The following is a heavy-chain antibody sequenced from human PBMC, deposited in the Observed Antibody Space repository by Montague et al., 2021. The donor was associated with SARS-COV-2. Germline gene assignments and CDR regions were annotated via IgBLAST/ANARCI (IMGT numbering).Heavy chain of an antibody. CDR1: GGSISSSSYY. J-gene: IGHJ3*02. Sequence: SETLSLTCTVSGGSISSSSYYWGWIRQLPGTGLEWIESIYYSGSTYYTPSIKSLVTISVDTSKNQFSLKLSSVTAAATAVYYCAGLGDYYVSRGGAFDIWGQGTMVTVSS. CDR2: IYYSGST. CDR3: AGLGDYYVSRGGAFDI. V-gene: IGHV4-39*01. D-gene: IGHD3-22*01.